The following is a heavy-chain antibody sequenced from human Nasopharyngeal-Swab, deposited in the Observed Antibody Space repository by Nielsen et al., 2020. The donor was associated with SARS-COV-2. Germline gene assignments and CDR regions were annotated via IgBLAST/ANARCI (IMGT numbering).Heavy chain of an antibody. Sequence: GESLKIYCAASGFTFSSYGMHWVRQAPGKGLEWVAVIWYDGSNKYYADSVKGRFTISRDNSKNTLYLQMNSLRAEDTAVYYCARDLRCSSTSCYDEAAYWGQGTLVTVSS. CDR2: IWYDGSNK. CDR3: ARDLRCSSTSCYDEAAY. J-gene: IGHJ4*02. D-gene: IGHD2-2*01. V-gene: IGHV3-33*01. CDR1: GFTFSSYG.